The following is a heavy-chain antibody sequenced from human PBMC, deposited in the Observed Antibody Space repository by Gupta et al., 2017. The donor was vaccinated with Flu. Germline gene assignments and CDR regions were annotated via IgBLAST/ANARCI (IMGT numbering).Heavy chain of an antibody. CDR2: IIPIFGTA. J-gene: IGHJ6*02. CDR3: ARDLRGMDYYYYGMDV. V-gene: IGHV1-69*01. CDR1: GGTFSSYA. Sequence: QVQLVQSGAEVKKPGSSVKVSCKASGGTFSSYAISWVRQAPGQGLEWMGGIIPIFGTANYAQKCQGRVTITADESTSTAYMELSRLRSEETAVYYCARDLRGMDYYYYGMDVWGQVTTVTVSS. D-gene: IGHD3-16*01.